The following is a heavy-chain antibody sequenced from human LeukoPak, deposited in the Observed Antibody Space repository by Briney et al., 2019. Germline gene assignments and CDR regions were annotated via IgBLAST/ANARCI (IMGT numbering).Heavy chain of an antibody. D-gene: IGHD6-13*01. CDR3: ATEGSWYSSSQDFQH. Sequence: GGSLRLSCAASGFIFSTYAMYWVRQAPGKGLEWVAGIFGSGGSPHYADSVKGRFTISRDNAKNSLYLQMNSLRAEDTAVYYCATEGSWYSSSQDFQHWGQGTLVTVSS. CDR2: IFGSGGSP. V-gene: IGHV3-23*01. CDR1: GFIFSTYA. J-gene: IGHJ1*01.